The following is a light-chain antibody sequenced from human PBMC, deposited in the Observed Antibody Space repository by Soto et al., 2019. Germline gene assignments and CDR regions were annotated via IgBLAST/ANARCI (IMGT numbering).Light chain of an antibody. CDR1: SSDIGGYNY. CDR2: DVS. Sequence: QSALTQPRSVSGSPGQSVTISCTGTSSDIGGYNYVSWYQQHPGKAPKLIIYDVSNRPSGISNRFSGSKSGNTASLTISGLQAEDEADYYCSSYKVTYTVVFGGGTKVTVL. J-gene: IGLJ2*01. V-gene: IGLV2-11*01. CDR3: SSYKVTYTVV.